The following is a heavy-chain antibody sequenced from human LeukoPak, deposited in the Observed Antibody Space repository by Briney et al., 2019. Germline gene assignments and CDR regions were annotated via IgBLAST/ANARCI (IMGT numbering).Heavy chain of an antibody. CDR2: ISYDGSEK. Sequence: PGGSLRLSCAASGFTFSSYALYWVRQAPGKGLEWVSFISYDGSEKYFPDSVKGRFTISRGNSKNTLYLQMNSLRAEDTAVYYCARASQTRSGYHNDYWGQGTLVTVSS. J-gene: IGHJ4*02. CDR3: ARASQTRSGYHNDY. CDR1: GFTFSSYA. V-gene: IGHV3-30-3*01. D-gene: IGHD3-3*01.